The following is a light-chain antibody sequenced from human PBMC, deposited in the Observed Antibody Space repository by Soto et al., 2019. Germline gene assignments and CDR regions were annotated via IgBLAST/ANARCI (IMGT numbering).Light chain of an antibody. J-gene: IGKJ3*01. Sequence: AIQMTQSPSSLSASVGDRVTITCRASQDIGNDLGWYQHKPGKAPKLLIYAASRLQSGVPSRFSGSGSGTDFTLTISSLQPEDFATYYCLQDYNYPLTFGPGTKVNIK. V-gene: IGKV1-6*01. CDR3: LQDYNYPLT. CDR1: QDIGND. CDR2: AAS.